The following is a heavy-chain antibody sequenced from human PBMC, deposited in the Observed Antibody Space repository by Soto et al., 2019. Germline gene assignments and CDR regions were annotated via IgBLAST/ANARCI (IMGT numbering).Heavy chain of an antibody. Sequence: QVQLVESGGGVVQPGRSLRLSCAASGFTFSSYGMHWVRQAPGKGLEWVAVISYDGSNKYYADSVKGYFTITRDNSMNTLYLQMNSLRAEATAVYYCAKSEGMWGYFDYWGQGTLVTVSS. CDR2: ISYDGSNK. J-gene: IGHJ4*02. D-gene: IGHD3-16*01. CDR1: GFTFSSYG. V-gene: IGHV3-30*18. CDR3: AKSEGMWGYFDY.